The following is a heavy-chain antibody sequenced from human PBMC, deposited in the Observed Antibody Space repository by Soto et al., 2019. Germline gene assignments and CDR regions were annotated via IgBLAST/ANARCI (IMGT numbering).Heavy chain of an antibody. CDR2: ISAYNGDT. Sequence: QVQLVQSGGEVKKPGASVKVSCKTSGYTFTNYGITWVRQAPGQGLKWMGWISAYNGDTNYAQKFQGRVIMTTDTSTTTAYMELRSLRSDDTAVYYCARGPAGGLRGGVSYWDQGTLVTVSS. V-gene: IGHV1-18*04. J-gene: IGHJ4*02. CDR3: ARGPAGGLRGGVSY. CDR1: GYTFTNYG. D-gene: IGHD2-15*01.